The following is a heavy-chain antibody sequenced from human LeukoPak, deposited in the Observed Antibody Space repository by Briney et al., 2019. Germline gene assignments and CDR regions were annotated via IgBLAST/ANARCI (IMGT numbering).Heavy chain of an antibody. Sequence: GGSLRLSCAASGFTFSSSAMSWVRQAPGKGLEWVSAITTSGSNTFYADSVRGRFTISRDNSKNTLYLQMNSLRAEDPAVYYCAKRLESGADYYDYWGQGTLVTVSS. CDR2: ITTSGSNT. V-gene: IGHV3-23*01. CDR1: GFTFSSSA. J-gene: IGHJ4*02. CDR3: AKRLESGADYYDY. D-gene: IGHD2/OR15-2a*01.